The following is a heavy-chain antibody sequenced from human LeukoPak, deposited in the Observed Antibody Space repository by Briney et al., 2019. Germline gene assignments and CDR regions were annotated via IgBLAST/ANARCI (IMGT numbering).Heavy chain of an antibody. Sequence: GASVKVSCKASGYTFTGYYIHWVRQAPGQGLEWMGWINPNSGGTNYAQKFQGRVTMTRDTSISTAYMELSRLRSDDTAVYYCARDSRSYVEEDSIAAAGIWGQGTLVTVSS. CDR3: ARDSRSYVEEDSIAAAGI. J-gene: IGHJ4*02. V-gene: IGHV1-2*02. CDR1: GYTFTGYY. CDR2: INPNSGGT. D-gene: IGHD6-13*01.